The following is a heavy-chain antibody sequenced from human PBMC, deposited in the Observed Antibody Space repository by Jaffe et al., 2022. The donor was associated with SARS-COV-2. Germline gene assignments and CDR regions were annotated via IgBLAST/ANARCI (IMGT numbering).Heavy chain of an antibody. D-gene: IGHD6-6*01. CDR3: ARGIASRRGGEYYFDY. Sequence: QVQLQESGPGLVKPSQTLSLTCTVSGGSIRSGSYYWTWIRQPAGKGLECIGRIYTSGSTNYNPSLKSRVTISVDTSKNHFSLRLSSVTAADTAVYYCARGIASRRGGEYYFDYWGPGTLVTVSS. J-gene: IGHJ4*02. CDR2: IYTSGST. CDR1: GGSIRSGSYY. V-gene: IGHV4-61*02.